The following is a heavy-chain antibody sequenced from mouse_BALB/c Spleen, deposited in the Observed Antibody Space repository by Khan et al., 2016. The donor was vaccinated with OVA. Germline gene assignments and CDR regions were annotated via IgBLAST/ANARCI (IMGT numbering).Heavy chain of an antibody. V-gene: IGHV1S41*01. J-gene: IGHJ4*01. CDR1: GYTFTSYW. Sequence: DLVKPGASVKLSCKASGYTFTSYWINWIKQRPGKGLEWIGHIAPGSGSTYYNEMFKGMATLTVDTSSSTVYIQLSSLSSEDSALYFCASSNYYGSSLYAMGFWGQGTSVSVSS. CDR3: ASSNYYGSSLYAMGF. D-gene: IGHD1-1*01. CDR2: IAPGSGST.